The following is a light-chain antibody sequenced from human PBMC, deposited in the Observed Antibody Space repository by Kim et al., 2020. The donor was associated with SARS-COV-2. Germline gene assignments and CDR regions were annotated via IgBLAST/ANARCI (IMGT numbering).Light chain of an antibody. CDR2: GAS. CDR1: QSVSSK. V-gene: IGKV3-15*01. J-gene: IGKJ3*01. CDR3: QHYNNWPLT. Sequence: EIVMTKSPATLSVSPGESATLSCRASQSVSSKLAWYQQKPGQAPRLLIYGASTRATGIPARFSGSGSGTEFTLTISSLQSEDFAVYYCQHYNNWPLTFGPGTKVDIK.